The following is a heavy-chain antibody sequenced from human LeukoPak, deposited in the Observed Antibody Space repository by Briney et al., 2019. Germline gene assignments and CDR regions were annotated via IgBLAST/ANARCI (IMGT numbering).Heavy chain of an antibody. CDR1: GFTFSSYS. V-gene: IGHV3-21*01. J-gene: IGHJ4*02. Sequence: PGGSLRLSCAASGFTFSSYSMNWVRHAPGKGLEWVSSISSSSSYIYYADSVKGRFTIPRDNAKNSLYLQMNSLRAEDTAVYYCARDSAAAGTGGDFDYWGQGTLVTVSS. CDR3: ARDSAAAGTGGDFDY. D-gene: IGHD6-13*01. CDR2: ISSSSSYI.